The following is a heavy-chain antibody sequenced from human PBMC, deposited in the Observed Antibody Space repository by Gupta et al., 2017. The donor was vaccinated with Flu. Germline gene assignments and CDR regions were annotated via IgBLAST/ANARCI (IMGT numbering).Heavy chain of an antibody. CDR1: GGSISSGSW. J-gene: IGHJ6*04. CDR3: AKSAAYCLDV. V-gene: IGHV4/OR15-8*02. CDR2: VSDSGTT. Sequence: QVQLQGSGPRLVKPSETLSLTCVVYGGSISSGSWWSWVRQSPGKGLEWIGEVSDSGTTNYKPSLRSRVTISMDKSRNLFSLTIISLTAADAGVYYCAKSAAYCLDVWGKGTPVTVSP. D-gene: IGHD2-21*01.